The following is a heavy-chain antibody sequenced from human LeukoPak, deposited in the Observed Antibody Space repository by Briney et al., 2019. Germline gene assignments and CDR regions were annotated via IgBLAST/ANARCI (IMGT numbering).Heavy chain of an antibody. J-gene: IGHJ4*02. CDR2: IKQDGSEK. CDR1: GFTFSSYW. CDR3: ARDTAPETYSGSYYEPGGLDF. V-gene: IGHV3-7*01. D-gene: IGHD1-26*01. Sequence: PGGSLRLSCAASGFTFSSYWMNWVRQAPGKGLEWVANIKQDGSEKYYVDSVKGRFTISRGNAKNSLYLQMNSLRAEDTAVYYCARDTAPETYSGSYYEPGGLDFWGQGTLVTVSS.